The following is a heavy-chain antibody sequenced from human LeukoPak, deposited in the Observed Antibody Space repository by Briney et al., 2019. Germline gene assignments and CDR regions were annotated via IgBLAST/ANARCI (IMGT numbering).Heavy chain of an antibody. V-gene: IGHV1-18*01. CDR2: ISAYNGNT. J-gene: IGHJ4*02. D-gene: IGHD6-19*01. Sequence: GASVKVSCKASGYTFTIYGISWVRKGPGQGLEWMGWISAYNGNTNYAQKLQGRVTMTTATSTSTAYMELRSLRSDDTAVYYCARGGSSGWALWWGQGTLVTVSS. CDR1: GYTFTIYG. CDR3: ARGGSSGWALW.